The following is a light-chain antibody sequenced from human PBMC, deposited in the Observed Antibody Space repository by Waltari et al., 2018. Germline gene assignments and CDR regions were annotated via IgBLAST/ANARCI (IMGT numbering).Light chain of an antibody. Sequence: DIQMTQSPSTLSASVGDRVTLTCRASQSIGSRLAWYQQKPGKAPKLLIYEATSLESGVPSRFSASGSGTEFTLTISSLQPDDFATYYCQRYNGYPITFGPGTKVDI. V-gene: IGKV1-5*03. CDR2: EAT. J-gene: IGKJ3*01. CDR3: QRYNGYPIT. CDR1: QSIGSR.